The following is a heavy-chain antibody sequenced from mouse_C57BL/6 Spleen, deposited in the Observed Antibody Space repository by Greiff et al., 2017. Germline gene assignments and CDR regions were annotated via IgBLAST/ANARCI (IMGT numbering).Heavy chain of an antibody. D-gene: IGHD2-3*01. V-gene: IGHV1-54*01. J-gene: IGHJ2*01. Sequence: QVQLEESGAELVRPGTSVKVSCKASGYAFTNYLIEWVQQRPGQGLEWIGVINPGSGGTNYNEKFKGKATLTADKSSSTAYMQLSSLTSEDAAVYFFARSADGYYFDYWGQGTTLTVSS. CDR3: ARSADGYYFDY. CDR1: GYAFTNYL. CDR2: INPGSGGT.